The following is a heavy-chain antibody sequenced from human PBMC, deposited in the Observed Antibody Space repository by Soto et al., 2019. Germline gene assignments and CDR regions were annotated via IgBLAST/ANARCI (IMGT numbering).Heavy chain of an antibody. CDR2: MNPNSGNT. Sequence: ASLKVSCKASGYSFTSYDINWVRQATVQGLEWMGWMNPNSGNTGYAQKFQGRVTMTRNTSISTAYMELSSLRSEDTAVYYCARGGIAADLYYYYYYWMDGWGHGTTVTVAS. D-gene: IGHD6-13*01. CDR1: GYSFTSYD. V-gene: IGHV1-8*01. CDR3: ARGGIAADLYYYYYYWMDG. J-gene: IGHJ6*02.